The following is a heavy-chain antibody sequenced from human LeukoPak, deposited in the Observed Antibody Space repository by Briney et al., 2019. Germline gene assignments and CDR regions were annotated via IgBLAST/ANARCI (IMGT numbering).Heavy chain of an antibody. V-gene: IGHV4-4*09. CDR3: ARRGRYNWNFNYCYYMDV. CDR2: IYTSGST. Sequence: SETLSLTCTVSGGSISSYYWSWIRQPPGKGLEWIGYIYTSGSTNYNPSLKSRVTISVDTSKNQFSLKLSSVTAADTAVYCCARRGRYNWNFNYCYYMDVWGKGTTVTVSS. D-gene: IGHD1-7*01. CDR1: GGSISSYY. J-gene: IGHJ6*03.